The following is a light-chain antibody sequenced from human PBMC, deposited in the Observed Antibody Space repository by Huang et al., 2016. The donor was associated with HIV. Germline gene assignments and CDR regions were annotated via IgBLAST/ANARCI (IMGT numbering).Light chain of an antibody. J-gene: IGKJ5*01. CDR2: SAS. Sequence: IQMTQSPSSLSASVGDRVTITCRASQSIDGYLNWYQQKPGKAPKLLISSASTLHIGVPPRFSGSGSGTDYTLIIDNLQPDDFATYFCQQSYSTLITFGQGSRLDTK. CDR1: QSIDGY. V-gene: IGKV1-39*01. CDR3: QQSYSTLIT.